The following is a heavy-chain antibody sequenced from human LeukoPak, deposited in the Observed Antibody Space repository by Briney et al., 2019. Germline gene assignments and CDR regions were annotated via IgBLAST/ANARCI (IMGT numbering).Heavy chain of an antibody. D-gene: IGHD3-16*01. J-gene: IGHJ3*02. Sequence: SETLSLTCTVSGYSISSGYYWGWIRQPPGKGREWIGSIYHSGSTYYNPSLKSRVTISVDMSKNQFSLKLSSVTAADTAVYYCARPFTGAFDIWGQGSMVTVSS. CDR2: IYHSGST. V-gene: IGHV4-38-2*02. CDR1: GYSISSGYY. CDR3: ARPFTGAFDI.